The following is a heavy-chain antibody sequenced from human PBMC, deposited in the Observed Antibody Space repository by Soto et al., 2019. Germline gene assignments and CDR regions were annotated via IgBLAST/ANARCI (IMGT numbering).Heavy chain of an antibody. V-gene: IGHV3-33*01. J-gene: IGHJ6*02. CDR2: IWFDGSKK. CDR1: GFTFRSYG. D-gene: IGHD2-2*01. CDR3: ARDRLVPYGYGMDV. Sequence: QMQLVESGGGVVQPGRSLRLSCAASGFTFRSYGMHWVRQAPGKGLEWVALIWFDGSKKYYVDSVKGRFAVSRDNSKNTLYLQMTSLRVEDTAVYYCARDRLVPYGYGMDVWGQGTTVTVSS.